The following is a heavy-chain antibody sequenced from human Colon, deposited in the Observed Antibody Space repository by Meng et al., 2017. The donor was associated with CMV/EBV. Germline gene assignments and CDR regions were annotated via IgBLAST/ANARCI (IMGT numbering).Heavy chain of an antibody. V-gene: IGHV1-2*02. D-gene: IGHD3-22*01. CDR1: AYTFTDYY. J-gene: IGHJ5*02. CDR2: INPNSGGT. CDR3: ERDWLGCKVWFGP. Sequence: CEASAYTFTDYYVHWVRQAPGQGLEWMGWINPNSGGTNYAQKFEGRVTMTRDTSISTANMEMRRLTSDDTAVYDGERDWLGCKVWFGPWGQGTLVTVSS.